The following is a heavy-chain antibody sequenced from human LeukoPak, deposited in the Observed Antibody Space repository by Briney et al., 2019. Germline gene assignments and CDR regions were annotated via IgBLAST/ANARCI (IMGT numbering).Heavy chain of an antibody. V-gene: IGHV1-2*02. Sequence: ASVKVSCKVSGYTLTELSMHWVRQAPGKGLEWMGWINPNSGGTNYAQKFQGRVTMTRDTSISTAYMELSRLRSDDTAVYYCARVPARSGGRVYDYWGQGTLVTVSS. J-gene: IGHJ4*02. CDR3: ARVPARSGGRVYDY. CDR2: INPNSGGT. D-gene: IGHD2-15*01. CDR1: GYTLTELS.